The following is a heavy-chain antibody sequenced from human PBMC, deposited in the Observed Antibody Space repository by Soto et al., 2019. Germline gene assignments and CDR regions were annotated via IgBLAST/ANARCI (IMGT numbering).Heavy chain of an antibody. CDR2: INPSGGST. CDR1: GYTFTSYY. J-gene: IGHJ4*02. CDR3: ATSSTSISYPFHF. V-gene: IGHV1-46*01. Sequence: ASVKVSCKASGYTFTSYYMHWVRQAPGQGLEWMGIINPSGGSTSYAQKFQGRVTMTRDTSTSTVYMELSSLRSEDTAAYCCATSSTSISYPFHFWGQGTPVTVSS. D-gene: IGHD2-2*01.